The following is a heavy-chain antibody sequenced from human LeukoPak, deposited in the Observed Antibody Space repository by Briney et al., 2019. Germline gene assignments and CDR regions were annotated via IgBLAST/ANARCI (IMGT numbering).Heavy chain of an antibody. Sequence: SVKVSCKASGGTFSSYAISWVRQAPGQGLEWMGGIIPIFGTANYAQKFQGRVTVTADESTSTAYMELSSLRSEDTAVYYCARGRTIFGVVTIPDAFDIWGQGTMVTVSS. CDR2: IIPIFGTA. CDR1: GGTFSSYA. CDR3: ARGRTIFGVVTIPDAFDI. J-gene: IGHJ3*02. D-gene: IGHD3-3*01. V-gene: IGHV1-69*13.